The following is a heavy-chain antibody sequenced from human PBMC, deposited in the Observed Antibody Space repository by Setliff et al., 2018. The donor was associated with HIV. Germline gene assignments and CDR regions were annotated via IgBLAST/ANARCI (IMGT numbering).Heavy chain of an antibody. J-gene: IGHJ6*03. CDR1: GGSISSGSYY. V-gene: IGHV4-61*02. D-gene: IGHD4-17*01. CDR3: ARGNSRRLRVHYYYYYMDV. Sequence: SETLSLTCTVSGGSISSGSYYWSWIRQPAGKGLEWIGLIYTSGRTNYNPSLKSRLTLSLDTKNQFSLKLSSVTAADTAVYYCARGNSRRLRVHYYYYYMDVWGKGTTVTVSS. CDR2: IYTSGRT.